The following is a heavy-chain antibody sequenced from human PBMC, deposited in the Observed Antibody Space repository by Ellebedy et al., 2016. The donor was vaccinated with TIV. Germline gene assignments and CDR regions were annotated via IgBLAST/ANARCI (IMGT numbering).Heavy chain of an antibody. CDR2: IYHSGST. Sequence: MPAETLSLTCAVSGGSISSSNWWRWVREPPGKGLEWIGEIYHSGSTNYNPSLKSRVTISVDKSKNQFSLKLSSVTAADTAVYYCARDHSTGYSGYDYYYYYGMDVWGQGTTVTVSS. CDR1: GGSISSSNW. V-gene: IGHV4-4*02. D-gene: IGHD5-12*01. J-gene: IGHJ6*02. CDR3: ARDHSTGYSGYDYYYYYGMDV.